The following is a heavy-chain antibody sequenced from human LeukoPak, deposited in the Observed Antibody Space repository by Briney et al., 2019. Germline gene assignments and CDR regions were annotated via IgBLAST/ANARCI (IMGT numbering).Heavy chain of an antibody. V-gene: IGHV3-21*01. CDR2: ISSSSSYI. CDR1: GFTFSRYW. Sequence: LGGSLRLSCAASGFTFSRYWMSWVRQAPGKGLEWVSSISSSSSYIYYADSVKGRFTISRDNAKNSLYLQMNSLRAEDTAVYYCARFLTYYYDSSDFTNQGHFDYGGQGTLVTVSS. J-gene: IGHJ4*02. D-gene: IGHD3-22*01. CDR3: ARFLTYYYDSSDFTNQGHFDY.